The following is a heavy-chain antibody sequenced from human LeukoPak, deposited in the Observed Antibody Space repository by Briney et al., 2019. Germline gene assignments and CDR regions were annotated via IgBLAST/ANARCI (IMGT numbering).Heavy chain of an antibody. CDR3: ARTPPSWFGGTLRFDP. CDR1: GYSFTGYY. Sequence: ASVKVSCKASGYSFTGYYMHWVRQAPGQGPEWMGWINPDSGGTKYAQKFQGRVTITRDTSISTVYMELSRLRSGDTAVYYCARTPPSWFGGTLRFDPWGQGTLVTVSS. CDR2: INPDSGGT. D-gene: IGHD3-10*01. V-gene: IGHV1-2*02. J-gene: IGHJ5*02.